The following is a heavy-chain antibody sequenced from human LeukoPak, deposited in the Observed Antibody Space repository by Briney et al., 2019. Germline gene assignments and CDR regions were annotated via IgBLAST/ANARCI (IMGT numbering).Heavy chain of an antibody. CDR3: ASASRNYYDSSGYEADAFDI. CDR1: GFTFSTYS. V-gene: IGHV3-21*01. Sequence: GGSLRLSCAASGFTFSTYSMNWVRQAPGKGLEWVSSISSSSSYIYYADSVKGRFTISRDNAKNSLYLQMNSLRAEDTAVYYCASASRNYYDSSGYEADAFDIWGQGTMVTVSS. CDR2: ISSSSSYI. D-gene: IGHD3-22*01. J-gene: IGHJ3*02.